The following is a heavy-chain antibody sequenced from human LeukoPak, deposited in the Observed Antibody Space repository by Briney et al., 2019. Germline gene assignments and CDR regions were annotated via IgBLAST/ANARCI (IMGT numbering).Heavy chain of an antibody. V-gene: IGHV3-74*01. CDR3: ARDRDNLYRNWIDP. Sequence: TGGSLRLSCGAPWFHLCSCWLHWVRPAPGKGLVLVSRFYCDGSSTNYAGSVKGRFTISRDNAKNTLYMQRNSLRAEDTAVYYCARDRDNLYRNWIDPWGQGTQVTVSS. J-gene: IGHJ5*02. CDR2: FYCDGSST. CDR1: WFHLCSCW. D-gene: IGHD2-2*02.